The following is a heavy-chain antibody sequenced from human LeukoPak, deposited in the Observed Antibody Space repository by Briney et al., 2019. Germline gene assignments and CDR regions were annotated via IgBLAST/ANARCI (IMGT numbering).Heavy chain of an antibody. Sequence: GGSLRLSCAASGFQFSGYGLHWVRQAPDKGLEWVAFIRYDGSNEYYADSVKGRFTISRDKSKNTLSLQMNSLRAEDTAVYYCAKGPTMIVPFDYWGQGTLVTVSS. CDR2: IRYDGSNE. CDR3: AKGPTMIVPFDY. J-gene: IGHJ4*02. D-gene: IGHD3-22*01. CDR1: GFQFSGYG. V-gene: IGHV3-30*02.